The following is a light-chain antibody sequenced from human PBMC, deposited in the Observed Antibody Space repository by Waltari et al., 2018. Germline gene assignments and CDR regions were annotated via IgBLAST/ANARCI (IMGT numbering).Light chain of an antibody. V-gene: IGLV2-14*03. CDR2: DVS. Sequence: QSALTQPASVSGSPGQSIPIPCTGTSSDVGGYKYFSWYQQHPGKAPKVMIYDVSNRPSGFSNRFSGSKSGNTASLTISGLQAEDEADYYCSTYTSTNTWVFGGGTRLTVL. J-gene: IGLJ3*02. CDR3: STYTSTNTWV. CDR1: SSDVGGYKY.